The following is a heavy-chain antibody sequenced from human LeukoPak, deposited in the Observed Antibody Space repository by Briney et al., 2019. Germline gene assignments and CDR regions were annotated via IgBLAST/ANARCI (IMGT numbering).Heavy chain of an antibody. CDR2: IYYSGST. CDR1: GGSISSSSYY. Sequence: SETLSLTCTVSGGSISSSSYYWGWIRQPPGKGLEWIGSIYYSGSTYYNPSLKSRVTISVDTSKNQFSLKLSSVTAAGTAVYYCARQRRSLLSPFDYWGQGTLVTVSS. V-gene: IGHV4-39*01. D-gene: IGHD3-16*02. CDR3: ARQRRSLLSPFDY. J-gene: IGHJ4*02.